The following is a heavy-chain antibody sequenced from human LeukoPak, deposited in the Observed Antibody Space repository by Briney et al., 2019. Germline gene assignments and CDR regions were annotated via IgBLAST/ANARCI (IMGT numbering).Heavy chain of an antibody. CDR3: AKDDNYIRFLS. V-gene: IGHV3-23*01. Sequence: GGTLRLSCAASGFTFSSHGMNWVRQAPGKGLEWVSGISGSGGNTYYADSVKGRFTISRDNSKNTLYLQMNSLRAEDTAVYYCAKDDNYIRFLSWGQGTLVTVSS. J-gene: IGHJ5*02. CDR1: GFTFSSHG. CDR2: ISGSGGNT. D-gene: IGHD3-16*01.